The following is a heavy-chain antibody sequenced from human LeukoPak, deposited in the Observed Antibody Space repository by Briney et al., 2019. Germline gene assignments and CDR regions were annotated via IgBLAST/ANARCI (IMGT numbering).Heavy chain of an antibody. CDR1: GGTFSSYA. V-gene: IGHV1-69*04. J-gene: IGHJ4*02. CDR3: ARVGIGYCSSTSCYFDY. Sequence: SVKVSCKASGGTFSSYAISWVRQAPGQGLEWMGRIIPILGIANYAQKFQGRVTITADKPTSTAYMELSSLRSEDTAVYYCARVGIGYCSSTSCYFDYWGQGTLVTVSS. D-gene: IGHD2-2*01. CDR2: IIPILGIA.